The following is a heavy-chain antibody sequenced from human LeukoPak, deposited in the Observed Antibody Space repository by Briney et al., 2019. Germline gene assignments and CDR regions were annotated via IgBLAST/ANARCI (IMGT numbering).Heavy chain of an antibody. CDR1: GFTFSSFA. D-gene: IGHD2-8*02. V-gene: IGHV3-30*04. CDR3: ASSRCTGDNCYGGIDN. CDR2: VSYDGTYT. J-gene: IGHJ4*02. Sequence: PGGCLRLSCAASGFTFSSFAMHWVRQAPGKGLQWVAVVSYDGTYTDYADSVRGRFTISRDDSKNTLYLQMNTLRAEDTAVYYCASSRCTGDNCYGGIDNWGQGTLVTVSS.